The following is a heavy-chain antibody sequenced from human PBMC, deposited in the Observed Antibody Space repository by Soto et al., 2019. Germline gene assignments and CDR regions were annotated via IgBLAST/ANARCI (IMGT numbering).Heavy chain of an antibody. Sequence: QVQLQESGPRLVSPSQTLSLTCTVSGGSISSAAYCWSWIRQSPDKGLEWIGHIYDGGTTYSSPSLRGRVTIAADPTETQFSLKLKSVSAADTAVYYCASGSSGDKVDYWGQGIQVTVSS. D-gene: IGHD7-27*01. V-gene: IGHV4-30-4*01. CDR3: ASGSSGDKVDY. CDR1: GGSISSAAYC. CDR2: IYDGGTT. J-gene: IGHJ4*02.